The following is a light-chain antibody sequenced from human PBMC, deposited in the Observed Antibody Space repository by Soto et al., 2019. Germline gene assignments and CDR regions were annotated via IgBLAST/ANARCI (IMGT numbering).Light chain of an antibody. Sequence: EIVMTQSPATLSVSPGERATLSCRASQSVSSSYLIWYQQKPGQAPRLLVYAASSRATGIPDRFSGSGSGTDFTLTISRLEPEDFGVYYCQQYGTAPGTFGQGTKVEIK. J-gene: IGKJ1*01. CDR1: QSVSSSY. V-gene: IGKV3-20*01. CDR2: AAS. CDR3: QQYGTAPGT.